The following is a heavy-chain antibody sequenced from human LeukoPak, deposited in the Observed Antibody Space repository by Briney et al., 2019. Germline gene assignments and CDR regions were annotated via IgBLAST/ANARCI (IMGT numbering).Heavy chain of an antibody. V-gene: IGHV1-18*01. J-gene: IGHJ5*02. Sequence: ASVKVSCKASDYTFTSYGISWVRQAPGQGLEWMGWISAYNGNTNYAQKLQGRVTMTTDTSTSTAYMELRSLRSDDTAVYYCARGVACSGGSCYFSFWFDPWGQGTLVTVSS. D-gene: IGHD2-15*01. CDR3: ARGVACSGGSCYFSFWFDP. CDR2: ISAYNGNT. CDR1: DYTFTSYG.